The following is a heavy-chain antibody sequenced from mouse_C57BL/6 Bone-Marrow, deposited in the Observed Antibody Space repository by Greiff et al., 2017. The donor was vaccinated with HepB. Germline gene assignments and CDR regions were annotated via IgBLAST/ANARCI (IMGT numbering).Heavy chain of an antibody. Sequence: QVQLQQPGAELVRPGSSVKLSCKASGYTFPSYWMDWVKQRPGQGLEWIGNIYPSDSETHYNQKFKDKATLTVDKSSSTAYMQLSSLTSEDSAVYYCATTVSYLYFDVWGTVTTLTVSS. D-gene: IGHD1-1*01. CDR1: GYTFPSYW. CDR3: ATTVSYLYFDV. CDR2: IYPSDSET. V-gene: IGHV1-61*01. J-gene: IGHJ1*03.